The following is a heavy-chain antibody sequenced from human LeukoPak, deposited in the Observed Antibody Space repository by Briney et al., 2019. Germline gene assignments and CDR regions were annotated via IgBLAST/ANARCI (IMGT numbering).Heavy chain of an antibody. CDR2: IYYTGNT. J-gene: IGHJ4*02. Sequence: SETLSLTCTVSGGSISGGGYYWSWIRQHPGKSLEWIGYIYYTGNTYYNPSLKSRVTISVDTSKNQFSLKLSSVTAADTAVYYCARGNGAAAWYWGQGTLVTVSS. V-gene: IGHV4-31*03. CDR1: GGSISGGGYY. CDR3: ARGNGAAAWY. D-gene: IGHD6-13*01.